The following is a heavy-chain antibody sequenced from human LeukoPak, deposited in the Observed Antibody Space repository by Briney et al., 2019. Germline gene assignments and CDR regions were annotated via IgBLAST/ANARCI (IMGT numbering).Heavy chain of an antibody. V-gene: IGHV3-48*01. D-gene: IGHD6-6*01. CDR2: ISSSSSSI. CDR3: ARGGAARPDI. CDR1: GFSFSSFG. Sequence: GGSLRLSCAASGFSFSSFGMSWVRQAPGKGLEWVSYISSSSSSIYYADSVRGRFTISRDNARNSLYLQMNSLRAEDTAVYYCARGGAARPDIWGQGTMVIVSS. J-gene: IGHJ3*02.